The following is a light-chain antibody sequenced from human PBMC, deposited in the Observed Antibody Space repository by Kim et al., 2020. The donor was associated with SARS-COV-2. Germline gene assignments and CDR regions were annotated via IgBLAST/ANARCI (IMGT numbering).Light chain of an antibody. CDR2: SNN. CDR1: SSNIGTNI. J-gene: IGLJ1*01. CDR3: ATWADSLSGYV. Sequence: ELTQPPSASGTPGQSVTISCSGSSSNIGTNIVYWYQQFPGTAPKLLIYSNNQRPSGVPDRFSASKSGTSASLAISGLRSEDEADYYCATWADSLSGYVVGTGTKVTVL. V-gene: IGLV1-47*01.